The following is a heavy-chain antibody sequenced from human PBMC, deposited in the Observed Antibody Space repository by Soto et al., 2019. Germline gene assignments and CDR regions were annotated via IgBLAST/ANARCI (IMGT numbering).Heavy chain of an antibody. CDR2: IDPSDSYT. J-gene: IGHJ1*01. Sequence: GESLKISCQTSDEIFNTYWITWVRQLPGRGLEWVGRIDPSDSYTTYNPSLKGHVILSVDKSMNTAYVQWTSLRASDTAMYFCGRDFGSGHADVWGQGTLVTVSS. CDR3: GRDFGSGHADV. V-gene: IGHV5-10-1*01. CDR1: DEIFNTYW. D-gene: IGHD1-26*01.